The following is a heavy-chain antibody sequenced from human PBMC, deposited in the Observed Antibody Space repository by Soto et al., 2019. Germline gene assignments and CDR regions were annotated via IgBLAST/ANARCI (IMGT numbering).Heavy chain of an antibody. D-gene: IGHD5-12*01. CDR3: ARXSPIGXTFSGYEAIDY. V-gene: IGHV1-69*02. J-gene: IGHJ4*02. CDR2: IIPLLDIT. Sequence: QVQLVQSGAEVKKPGSSVKVSCKTSGGTFSNDIFTWVRQAPGQGLEWMGRIIPLLDITNYAQKFQGRVTITADKSTSTAYMELNSLRSEDTAVYYCARXSPIGXTFSGYEAIDYWGQGTLVTVSS. CDR1: GGTFSNDI.